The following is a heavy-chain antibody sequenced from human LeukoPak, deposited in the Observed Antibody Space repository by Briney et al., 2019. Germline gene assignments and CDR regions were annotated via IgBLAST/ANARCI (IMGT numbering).Heavy chain of an antibody. CDR1: GYTFTSYG. CDR3: ARDGYYYDSSGYYYWYFDY. V-gene: IGHV1-18*01. J-gene: IGHJ4*02. D-gene: IGHD3-22*01. Sequence: ASVKVSCKASGYTFTSYGISWVRQAPGQGLEWMGWISAYNGNTNYAQKLQGRVTMTTETSTSTAYMELRSLRSDDTAVYYCARDGYYYDSSGYYYWYFDYWGQGTLVTVSS. CDR2: ISAYNGNT.